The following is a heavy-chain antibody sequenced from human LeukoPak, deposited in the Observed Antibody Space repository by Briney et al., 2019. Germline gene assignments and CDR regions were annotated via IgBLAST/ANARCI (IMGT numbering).Heavy chain of an antibody. CDR3: VRNGPRTLYDSSGYYSRYFDY. CDR1: GFTFSSYN. J-gene: IGHJ4*02. CDR2: ISNTGSYI. Sequence: PGGSLRLSCAASGFTFSSYNMGWVRQAPGKGLEWVSSISNTGSYIYYADSVKGRFTISRDNAKNSLYLQMNSLRAEDTAVYYSVRNGPRTLYDSSGYYSRYFDYWGQGTLVTVSS. V-gene: IGHV3-21*01. D-gene: IGHD3-22*01.